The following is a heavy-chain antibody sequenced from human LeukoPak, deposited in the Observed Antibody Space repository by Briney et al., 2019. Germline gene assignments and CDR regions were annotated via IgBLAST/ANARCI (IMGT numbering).Heavy chain of an antibody. Sequence: SETLSLTCTVSGGSISSSSYYWGWIRQPPGKGLEWIGSIYYSGSTYYNPSLKSRVTISVDTSKNQFSLKLSSVTAADTAVYYCARDRRYGDYFEYYYFDYWGQGTLVTVSS. CDR1: GGSISSSSYY. CDR2: IYYSGST. J-gene: IGHJ4*02. D-gene: IGHD4-17*01. V-gene: IGHV4-39*02. CDR3: ARDRRYGDYFEYYYFDY.